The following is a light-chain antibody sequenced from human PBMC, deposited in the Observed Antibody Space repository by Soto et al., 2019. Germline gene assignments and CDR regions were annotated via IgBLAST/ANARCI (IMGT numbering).Light chain of an antibody. CDR2: ENN. V-gene: IGLV1-51*02. CDR3: AAWDKSLSRGV. CDR1: SANIGSDY. J-gene: IGLJ2*01. Sequence: QSVLTQPPSVSAAAGQKVTISCSGSSANIGSDYVSWYQQLPGTAPKLLIYENNKRPSGIPDRFSGSKSGTSATLGITGLQTGDEADYYCAAWDKSLSRGVFGGGTKLTVL.